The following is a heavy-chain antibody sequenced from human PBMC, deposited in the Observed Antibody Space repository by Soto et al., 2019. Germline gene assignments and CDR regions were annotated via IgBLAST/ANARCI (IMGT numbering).Heavy chain of an antibody. CDR3: AKDWTSIAVAGTVDY. Sequence: GGSLRLSCAASGFTFSSYAMSWVRQAPGKGLEWVSAISGSGGSTYYANSVKGRFTISRDNSKNTLYLQMNSLRAEDTAVYYCAKDWTSIAVAGTVDYWGQGTLVTVSS. J-gene: IGHJ4*02. CDR1: GFTFSSYA. D-gene: IGHD6-19*01. V-gene: IGHV3-23*01. CDR2: ISGSGGST.